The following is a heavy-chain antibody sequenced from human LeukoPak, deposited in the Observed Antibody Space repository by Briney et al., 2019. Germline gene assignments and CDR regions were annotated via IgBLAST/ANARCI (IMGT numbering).Heavy chain of an antibody. CDR3: AKPLSKQQLADFDY. CDR1: GFTFSSYS. D-gene: IGHD6-13*01. J-gene: IGHJ4*02. Sequence: GGSLRLSCAASGFTFSSYSMNWVRQAPGKGLEWVSSISSSSSYIYYADSVKGRFTISRDNSKNTLYLQMNSLRAEDTAVYYCAKPLSKQQLADFDYWGQGTLVTVSS. CDR2: ISSSSSYI. V-gene: IGHV3-21*04.